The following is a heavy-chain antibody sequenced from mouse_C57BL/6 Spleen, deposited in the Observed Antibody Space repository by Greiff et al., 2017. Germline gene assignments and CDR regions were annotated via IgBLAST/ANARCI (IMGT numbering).Heavy chain of an antibody. V-gene: IGHV1-72*01. D-gene: IGHD2-2*01. CDR3: ARGGGVTPTSSYWYFDV. CDR2: IDPNSGGT. CDR1: GYTFTSYW. J-gene: IGHJ1*03. Sequence: QVQLQQPGAELVKPGASVKLSCKASGYTFTSYWMHWVKQRPGRGLEWIGRIDPNSGGTKYNEKFKSKATLTVDKPSSTAYMQLSSLTSEDSAVYYCARGGGVTPTSSYWYFDVWGTGTTVTVSS.